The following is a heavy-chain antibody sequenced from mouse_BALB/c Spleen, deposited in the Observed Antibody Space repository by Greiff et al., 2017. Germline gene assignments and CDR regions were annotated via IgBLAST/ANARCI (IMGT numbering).Heavy chain of an antibody. CDR2: ISDGGSYT. CDR1: GFTFSDYY. D-gene: IGHD1-1*01. J-gene: IGHJ3*01. CDR3: ARDGGSSPWFAY. V-gene: IGHV5-4*02. Sequence: EVMLVESGGGLVKPGGSLKLSCAASGFTFSDYYMYWVRQTPEKRLEWVATISDGGSYTYYPDSVKGRFTISRDNAKNNLYLQMSSLKSEDTAMYYCARDGGSSPWFAYWGQGTLVTVSA.